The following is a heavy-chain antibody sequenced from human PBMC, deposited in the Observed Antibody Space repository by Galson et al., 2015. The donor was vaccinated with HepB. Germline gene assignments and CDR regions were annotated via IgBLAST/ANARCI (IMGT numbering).Heavy chain of an antibody. CDR2: INHSGST. D-gene: IGHD6-13*01. V-gene: IGHV4-34*01. CDR1: GGSFSGYY. CDR3: ARRRQQLERRNWYFDL. Sequence: ETLSLTCAVYGGSFSGYYWSWIRQPPGKGLEWIGEINHSGSTNYNPSLKSRVTISVDTSKNQFSLKLSSVTAADTAVYYCARRRQQLERRNWYFDLWGRGTLVTVSS. J-gene: IGHJ2*01.